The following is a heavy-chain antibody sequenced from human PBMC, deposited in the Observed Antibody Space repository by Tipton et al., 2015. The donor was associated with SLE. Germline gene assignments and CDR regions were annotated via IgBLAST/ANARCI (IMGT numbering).Heavy chain of an antibody. J-gene: IGHJ5*02. CDR2: IFYTGST. Sequence: TLSLTCTVSGGSISSYYWNWIRQPPGKGLEWIGYIFYTGSTNYNPSLKSRVTMSVDTSKNQFSLRLNSVTAADTAVYYCARDSSGYYWFDPWGQGTLVTVSS. CDR3: ARDSSGYYWFDP. D-gene: IGHD3-22*01. CDR1: GGSISSYY. V-gene: IGHV4-59*01.